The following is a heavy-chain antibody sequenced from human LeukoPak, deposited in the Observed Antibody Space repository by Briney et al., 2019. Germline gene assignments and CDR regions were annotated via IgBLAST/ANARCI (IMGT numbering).Heavy chain of an antibody. D-gene: IGHD6-6*01. CDR2: IFYSGST. J-gene: IGHJ6*03. CDR3: ARLRGQLVAGYYYYMDV. V-gene: IGHV4-39*01. Sequence: SETLSLTCSVSGDSISSDYYYWGWIRQPPGKGLEWIGSIFYSGSTYYNPSLKSRVTISVDTSNNQFSLRLTSVTAADTAVYYCARLRGQLVAGYYYYMDVWGKGTTVTVSS. CDR1: GDSISSDYYY.